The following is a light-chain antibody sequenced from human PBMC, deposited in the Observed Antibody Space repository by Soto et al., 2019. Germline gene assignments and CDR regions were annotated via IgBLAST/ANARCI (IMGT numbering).Light chain of an antibody. CDR2: EVS. Sequence: QSALTHPASVSGSPGQSITISCSGTSSDIGSYNHVAWFQQFPGKSPKLTIYEVSSRPSGVSSRFSGSKSGNTASLTISGLQAEDEADYYCIAYTGSSTSYVFGSGTKVTVL. J-gene: IGLJ1*01. CDR3: IAYTGSSTSYV. V-gene: IGLV2-14*01. CDR1: SSDIGSYNH.